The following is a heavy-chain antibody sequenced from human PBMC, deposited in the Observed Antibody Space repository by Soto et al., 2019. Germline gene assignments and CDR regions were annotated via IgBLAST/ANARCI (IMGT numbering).Heavy chain of an antibody. CDR3: ARNSEHFDF. D-gene: IGHD1-26*01. CDR1: GFNLRDFY. CDR2: IGSSSKTI. J-gene: IGHJ4*02. Sequence: HLVESGGGLVRRGGSRRLSCAGSGFNLRDFYMSWIRQAPGKGLEWVAYIGSSSKTIVYSDSVRGRFTISRDNAENSLYLQMNSLQAGDTALYYCARNSEHFDFWGQGTLVTVSS. V-gene: IGHV3-11*01.